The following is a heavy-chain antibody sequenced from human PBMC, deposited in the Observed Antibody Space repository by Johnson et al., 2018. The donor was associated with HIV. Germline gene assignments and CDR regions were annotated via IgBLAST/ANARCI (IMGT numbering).Heavy chain of an antibody. V-gene: IGHV3-30*04. Sequence: QAQLVESGGGVVQPGRSLRLSCAASGFTFSSYAMHWVRQAPGKGLEWVAVISYDGSNKYYADSVKGRFTISRDNSKNTLYLQMSSLRAEDTVVYSWATSGCHFAFEIWGEGTMVTVSS. CDR1: GFTFSSYA. CDR2: ISYDGSNK. D-gene: IGHD1-26*01. J-gene: IGHJ3*02. CDR3: ATSGCHFAFEI.